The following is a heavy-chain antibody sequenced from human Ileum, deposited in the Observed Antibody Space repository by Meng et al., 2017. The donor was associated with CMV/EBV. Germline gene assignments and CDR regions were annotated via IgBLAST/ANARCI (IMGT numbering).Heavy chain of an antibody. D-gene: IGHD6-13*01. CDR2: ITGSGRTT. V-gene: IGHV3-23*01. J-gene: IGHJ4*02. CDR1: GFTFSSYG. CDR3: AKIDQQQNYFDC. Sequence: GESLKISCAASGFTFSSYGVSWVRQAPGKGLEWVSAITGSGRTTYYADSVKGRFTISRDNSKNTLYLHMNSRRAEDTAVYYCAKIDQQQNYFDCWGQGTLVTVSS.